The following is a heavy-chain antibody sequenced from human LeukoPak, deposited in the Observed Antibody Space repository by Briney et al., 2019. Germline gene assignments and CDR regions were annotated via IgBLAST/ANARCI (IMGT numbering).Heavy chain of an antibody. Sequence: SETLSLTCTVSGGSISSYYWSWIRQPAGKGLEWIGRIYTSGSTNYNPSLKSRVTMSVDTSKNQFSLKLSSVTAADTAVYYCAREEENCSGGSCYSSEFDPWGQGTLVTVSS. D-gene: IGHD2-15*01. V-gene: IGHV4-4*07. CDR1: GGSISSYY. CDR2: IYTSGST. CDR3: AREEENCSGGSCYSSEFDP. J-gene: IGHJ5*02.